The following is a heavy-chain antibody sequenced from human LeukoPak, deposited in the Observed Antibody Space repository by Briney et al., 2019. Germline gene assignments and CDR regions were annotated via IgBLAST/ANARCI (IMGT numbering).Heavy chain of an antibody. Sequence: GRSLRLSCAASGFTFDDFAMDWVRQTPGKGLQWVSGISWNSGNIGYADSVRGRFTISRDNAKNALHLQMNSLTTEDTAVYYCAKFSGSDNQPSYFDHWGQATVVTVSS. D-gene: IGHD2-21*01. V-gene: IGHV3-9*01. CDR2: ISWNSGNI. CDR3: AKFSGSDNQPSYFDH. CDR1: GFTFDDFA. J-gene: IGHJ4*02.